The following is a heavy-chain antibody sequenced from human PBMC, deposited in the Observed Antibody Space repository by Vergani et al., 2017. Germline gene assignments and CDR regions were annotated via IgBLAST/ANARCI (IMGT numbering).Heavy chain of an antibody. CDR3: AGGYDFWSGERGYMDV. D-gene: IGHD3-3*01. Sequence: EVQLVESGGGLVQPGGSLRLSCAASGFTFSSYWMSWVRQAPGEGLEWVANIKQDGSETYYVDSVKGRFTISRDNAKNSLYLQMNSLRAEDTAVYYCAGGYDFWSGERGYMDVWGKGTTVTVSS. CDR1: GFTFSSYW. V-gene: IGHV3-7*01. J-gene: IGHJ6*03. CDR2: IKQDGSET.